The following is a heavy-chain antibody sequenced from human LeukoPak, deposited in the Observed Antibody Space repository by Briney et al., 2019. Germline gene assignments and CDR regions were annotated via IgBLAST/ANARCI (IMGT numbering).Heavy chain of an antibody. V-gene: IGHV4-31*03. CDR1: GSSISSGGYY. D-gene: IGHD5-12*01. Sequence: SETLSLTCTVSGSSISSGGYYWSWIRQHPGKGLEWIGYIYYSGSTYYNPSLKSRVTISVDASKNQFSLKLSSVTAADTAVYYCASGFSGYSGYDYPYFDYWGQGTLVTVSS. J-gene: IGHJ4*02. CDR3: ASGFSGYSGYDYPYFDY. CDR2: IYYSGST.